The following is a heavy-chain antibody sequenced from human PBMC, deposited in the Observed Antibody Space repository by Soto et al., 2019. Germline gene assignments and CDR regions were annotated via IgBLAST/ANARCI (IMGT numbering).Heavy chain of an antibody. D-gene: IGHD5-18*01. CDR3: ARGGDTAMVTYYYYGMDV. V-gene: IGHV1-69*01. J-gene: IGHJ6*02. CDR1: GGTFSSYA. Sequence: QVQLVQSGAEVKKPGSSVKVSCKASGGTFSSYAISWVRQAPGQGLEWMKGIIPIFGTANYAQKFQGRVTITADESTSTAYMELSSLRSEDTAVYYCARGGDTAMVTYYYYGMDVWGQGTTVTVSS. CDR2: IIPIFGTA.